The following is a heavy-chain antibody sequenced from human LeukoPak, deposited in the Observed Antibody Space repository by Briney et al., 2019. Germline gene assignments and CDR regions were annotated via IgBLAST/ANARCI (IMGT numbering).Heavy chain of an antibody. D-gene: IGHD2-8*01. CDR2: INPSSGGT. V-gene: IGHV1-46*01. J-gene: IGHJ3*02. Sequence: ASVKVSCKASGYTFTSYGISWVRQAPGQGLEWMGKINPSSGGTGYAQKFQGRVTMTRDTSTSTVYMELTSPRSEDTAVYYCARDGLYCTNGVCSSDIWGQGTLVTVSS. CDR1: GYTFTSYG. CDR3: ARDGLYCTNGVCSSDI.